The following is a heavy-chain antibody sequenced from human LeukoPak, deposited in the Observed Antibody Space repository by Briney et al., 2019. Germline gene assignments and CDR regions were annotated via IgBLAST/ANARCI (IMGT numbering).Heavy chain of an antibody. D-gene: IGHD2-2*01. V-gene: IGHV4-34*01. CDR2: INHSGST. CDR1: GGSFSGYY. Sequence: SETLSLTCAVYGGSFSGYYWSWIRQPPGKGLEWIGEINHSGSTNYNPSLKSRVTISVDTSKNQFSLKLSSVTAADTAVYYRARGCSVVVPAAPNYFDYWGQGTLVTVSS. J-gene: IGHJ4*02. CDR3: ARGCSVVVPAAPNYFDY.